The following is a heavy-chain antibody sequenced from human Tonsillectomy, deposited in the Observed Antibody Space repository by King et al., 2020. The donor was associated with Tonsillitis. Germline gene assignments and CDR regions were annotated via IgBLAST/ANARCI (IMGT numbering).Heavy chain of an antibody. D-gene: IGHD2-2*01. CDR3: AREDTNQLLTGAFDI. V-gene: IGHV1-18*04. Sequence: VQLVESGAEVKKPGASVKISCKASGYTFTNYGISWVRQAPGQGLEWMGWITAYNGNTNYARRLQGRATMTTDTSTSTAYMELRSLRSDDTAVYYCAREDTNQLLTGAFDIWGQGTMVTVSS. CDR1: GYTFTNYG. J-gene: IGHJ3*02. CDR2: ITAYNGNT.